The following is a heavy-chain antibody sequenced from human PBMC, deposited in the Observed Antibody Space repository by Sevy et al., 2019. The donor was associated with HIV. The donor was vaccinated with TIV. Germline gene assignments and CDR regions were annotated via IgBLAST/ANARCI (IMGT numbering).Heavy chain of an antibody. D-gene: IGHD3-3*01. Sequence: GGSLRLSCVASGFRFSAFGMAWVRQAAGEGLEWVSGINGGGGSTYYRNSVKGRFTVSRDNSKNTVYLQMNSLRADDTAVYYCVKAPYYDFWSHNYNNWFDPWGQGTLVTVS. CDR3: VKAPYYDFWSHNYNNWFDP. J-gene: IGHJ5*02. V-gene: IGHV3-23*01. CDR2: INGGGGST. CDR1: GFRFSAFG.